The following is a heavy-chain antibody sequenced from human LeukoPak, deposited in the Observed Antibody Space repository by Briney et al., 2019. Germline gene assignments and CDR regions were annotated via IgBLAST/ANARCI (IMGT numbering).Heavy chain of an antibody. CDR3: ARLKDDVTKLDY. J-gene: IGHJ4*02. V-gene: IGHV3-7*01. Sequence: PGGSLRLSCAASGFTFSTYWMSWVRQALGKGLEWVANINQDGSQKRYVDSVQGRFTISRDNTKNSLFLQMNSLRAEDTAVYYCARLKDDVTKLDYWGQGTLVTVSS. CDR2: INQDGSQK. D-gene: IGHD2-8*01. CDR1: GFTFSTYW.